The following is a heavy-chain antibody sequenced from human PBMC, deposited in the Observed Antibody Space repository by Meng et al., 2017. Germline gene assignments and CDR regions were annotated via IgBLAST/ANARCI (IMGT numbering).Heavy chain of an antibody. CDR3: ARDHYDYGVRYFDY. CDR1: GFTVSSNY. J-gene: IGHJ4*02. CDR2: IYSGGST. V-gene: IGHV3-53*01. D-gene: IGHD4-17*01. Sequence: ESLKISCAASGFTVSSNYMSWVRQAPGKGLEWVSVIYSGGSTYYADSVKGRFTISRDNSKNTLYLQMNSLRAEDTAVYYCARDHYDYGVRYFDYWGQGTLVTVSS.